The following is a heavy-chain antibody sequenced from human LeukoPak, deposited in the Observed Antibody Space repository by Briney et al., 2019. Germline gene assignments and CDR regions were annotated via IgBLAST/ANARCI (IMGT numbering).Heavy chain of an antibody. D-gene: IGHD4-17*01. CDR2: IKQDGSEK. V-gene: IGHV3-7*01. J-gene: IGHJ6*03. Sequence: GGSLRLSCAASGFTFITYWMSWVRQAPGKGLEWVANIKQDGSEKYYVDSVKGRFTISRDNAKNSLYLQMNSLRAEDTAVYYCARDRSGTTVWPKINYYYYMDVWGKGTTVTVSS. CDR1: GFTFITYW. CDR3: ARDRSGTTVWPKINYYYYMDV.